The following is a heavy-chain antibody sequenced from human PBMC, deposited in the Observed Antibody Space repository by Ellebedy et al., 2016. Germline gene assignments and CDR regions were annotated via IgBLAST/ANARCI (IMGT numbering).Heavy chain of an antibody. Sequence: ASVKVSCTAPRNTFTTYYIHWVRQAPGQGLEWMGIINPRGGATPYAQNFQGRVTMTRDTSASTVHMELNSLRSDDTAVYYCARKRDPIQSVARQDGFDIWGQGTMVTVSS. D-gene: IGHD6-19*01. CDR3: ARKRDPIQSVARQDGFDI. V-gene: IGHV1-46*01. CDR2: INPRGGAT. CDR1: RNTFTTYY. J-gene: IGHJ3*02.